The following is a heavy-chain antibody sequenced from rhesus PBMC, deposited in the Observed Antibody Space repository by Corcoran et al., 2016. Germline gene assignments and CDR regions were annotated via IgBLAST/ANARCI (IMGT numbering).Heavy chain of an antibody. CDR1: AGSFSDDYY. CDR3: ARVVTTVAVIFDY. CDR2: IYGSGGDT. Sequence: QVQLQESGPGLVKPSETLSLTCAVSAGSFSDDYYWSWIRQPPGKGLEWIGYIYGSGGDTNYNPSLKNRVTISIDTSKNQFSLKVNSMTAADTAVYYCARVVTTVAVIFDYWGQGVLVTVSS. J-gene: IGHJ4*01. V-gene: IGHV4-106*01. D-gene: IGHD4-29*01.